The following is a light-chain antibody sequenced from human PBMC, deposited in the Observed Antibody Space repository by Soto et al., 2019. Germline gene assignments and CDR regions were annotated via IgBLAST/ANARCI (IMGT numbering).Light chain of an antibody. CDR3: SSYTIATPRV. CDR1: SSDVGYYNY. Sequence: QSVLTQPASVSGSPGQSITISCTGTSSDVGYYNYVSWYQQHPGKAPKLMIYEVSNRPSGVSNRFSGSKSGNTASLTIYGLQAEDEADYYCSSYTIATPRVFGGGTKLTVL. CDR2: EVS. V-gene: IGLV2-14*01. J-gene: IGLJ3*02.